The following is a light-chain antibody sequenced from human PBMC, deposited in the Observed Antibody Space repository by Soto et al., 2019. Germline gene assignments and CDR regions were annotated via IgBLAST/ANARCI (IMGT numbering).Light chain of an antibody. CDR3: QQYYSSDT. Sequence: DIVLTQSPGTLSLSPGERATLSFRASQSVSDSYLAWYQQKPGQAPRLLIYGASSRATGIPDRFSGSGSGTDFTLTISGLEPEDFAVYYCQQYYSSDTFGQGTRLEIK. CDR2: GAS. V-gene: IGKV3-20*01. J-gene: IGKJ5*01. CDR1: QSVSDSY.